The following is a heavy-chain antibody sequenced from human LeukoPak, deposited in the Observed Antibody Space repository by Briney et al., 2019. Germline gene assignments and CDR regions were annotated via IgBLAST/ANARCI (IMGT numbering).Heavy chain of an antibody. J-gene: IGHJ5*02. CDR3: AQSLGGSSWFGNWFDP. V-gene: IGHV4-39*01. D-gene: IGHD6-13*01. CDR2: IYYSGST. CDR1: GGSISSSSYS. Sequence: SETLSLTCTVSGGSISSSSYSWGWIRQPPGKGLEWIGSIYYSGSTNYKPALKSRVTISVDTSKNRFSLKLSSVTASDTPVYDCAQSLGGSSWFGNWFDPWGQGTLVTVSS.